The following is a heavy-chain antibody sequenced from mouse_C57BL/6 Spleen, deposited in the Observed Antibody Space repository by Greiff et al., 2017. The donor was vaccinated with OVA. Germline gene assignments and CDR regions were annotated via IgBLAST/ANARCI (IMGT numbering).Heavy chain of an antibody. V-gene: IGHV1-81*01. D-gene: IGHD1-1*01. CDR3: ARGESSSYDDY. Sequence: VQLQQSGAELARPGASVKLSCKASGYTFTSYGISWVKQRTGQGLEWIGEIYPRSGNTYYNEKFKGKATLTADKSSSTAYMELSSLTSEDSAVYFCARGESSSYDDYWGQGTTLTVSS. CDR1: GYTFTSYG. CDR2: IYPRSGNT. J-gene: IGHJ2*01.